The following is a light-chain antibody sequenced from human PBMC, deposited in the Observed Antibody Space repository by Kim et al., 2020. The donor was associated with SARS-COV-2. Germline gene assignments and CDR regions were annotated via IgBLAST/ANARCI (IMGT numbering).Light chain of an antibody. V-gene: IGKV3-15*01. CDR3: QHYDTWPLT. CDR2: GAS. CDR1: QSIRTN. J-gene: IGKJ4*01. Sequence: EIVMTQSPVTLSVSPGERATLSCRASQSIRTNLAWYQQKPGQTPGILIYGASTRATGIPARFSGSGSGTEFTLTISSLQSEDFAVYYCQHYDTWPLTFGGGTKVDIK.